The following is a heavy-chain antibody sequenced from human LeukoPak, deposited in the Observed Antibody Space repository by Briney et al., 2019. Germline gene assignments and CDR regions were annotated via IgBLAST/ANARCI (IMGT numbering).Heavy chain of an antibody. Sequence: SETLSLTCTVSGGSISSYYWSWIRQPAGKGLEWIGRIYTSGSTNYNPSLKSRVTMSVDTSKNQFSLKLSSVTAADTAVYYCARENLLGYYYYMDVWGKGTTVTISS. CDR1: GGSISSYY. CDR2: IYTSGST. J-gene: IGHJ6*03. D-gene: IGHD2-8*02. CDR3: ARENLLGYYYYMDV. V-gene: IGHV4-4*07.